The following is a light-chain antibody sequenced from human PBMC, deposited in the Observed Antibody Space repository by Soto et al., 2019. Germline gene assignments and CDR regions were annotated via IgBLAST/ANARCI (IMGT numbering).Light chain of an antibody. CDR3: GTWDSGLSAGWGV. CDR2: DNN. J-gene: IGLJ2*01. CDR1: SSNIGNNY. V-gene: IGLV1-51*01. Sequence: QAVLTQPPSVSAAPGQKVTISCSGSSSNIGNNYVSWYQHLPGTAPKLLIYDNNKRPSGIPDRFSGSKSGTSATLGITGLQTGDEADYYCGTWDSGLSAGWGVFGGGTKLTVL.